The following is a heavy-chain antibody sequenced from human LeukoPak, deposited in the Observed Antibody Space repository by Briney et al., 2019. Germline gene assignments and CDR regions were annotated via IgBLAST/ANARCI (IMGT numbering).Heavy chain of an antibody. CDR2: FRYSGNT. D-gene: IGHD6-19*01. J-gene: IGHJ4*02. CDR3: AATQKWLAFDY. CDR1: GSSVTPSY. V-gene: IGHV4-59*02. Sequence: SETLSLTCTVSGSSVTPSYWSWIRQPPGEGLEWIGNFRYSGNTDYNPSLKSRVTISLDTSKNQFSLKLNSVTAADTAVYYCAATQKWLAFDYWGQGILVTVSS.